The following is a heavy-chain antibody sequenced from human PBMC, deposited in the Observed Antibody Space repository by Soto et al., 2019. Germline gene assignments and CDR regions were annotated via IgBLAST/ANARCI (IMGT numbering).Heavy chain of an antibody. Sequence: QVQLQESGPGLVKPSETLSLTCTVSGGSISSYYWSWIRQPAGKGLEWIGRIYTSGSTNYNPSLKSRVTMSVDTSKNQFSLKLSSVTAADTAVYYCASAYYDFWSGYPSGVYYYYGMDVWGQGTTVTVSS. V-gene: IGHV4-4*07. CDR3: ASAYYDFWSGYPSGVYYYYGMDV. J-gene: IGHJ6*02. CDR1: GGSISSYY. CDR2: IYTSGST. D-gene: IGHD3-3*01.